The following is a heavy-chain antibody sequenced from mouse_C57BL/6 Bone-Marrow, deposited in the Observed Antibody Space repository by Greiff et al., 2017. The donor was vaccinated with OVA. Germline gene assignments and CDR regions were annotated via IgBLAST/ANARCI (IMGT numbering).Heavy chain of an antibody. V-gene: IGHV7-3*01. CDR2: IRNKPNGSTT. J-gene: IGHJ2*01. CDR1: GFTFTNYY. Sequence: DVQLVESGGGLVQPGDSLSLSCAASGFTFTNYYMSWVRQPPGKALEWLAFIRNKPNGSTTEYSASVKGRFTISRDNSQSILYLQMNALRADDSATYYCARYKGRVAVDYFDYWGQGTALTVSS. CDR3: ARYKGRVAVDYFDY. D-gene: IGHD1-1*01.